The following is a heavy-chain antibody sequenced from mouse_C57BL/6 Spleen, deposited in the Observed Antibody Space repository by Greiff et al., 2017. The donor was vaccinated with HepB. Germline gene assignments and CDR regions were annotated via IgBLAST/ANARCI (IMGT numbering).Heavy chain of an antibody. D-gene: IGHD1-1*01. CDR2: IYPGSGSI. V-gene: IGHV1-62-2*01. J-gene: IGHJ4*01. CDR1: GYTFTEYT. Sequence: VQLQQSGAELVKPGASVKLSCKASGYTFTEYTIHWVKQRSGQGLEWIGWIYPGSGSIKYNEKFKDKATLTADKSSSTDYMALSRLTSEDSALYFCARHGSSITTVVADCAMDYWGQGTSVTVSS. CDR3: ARHGSSITTVVADCAMDY.